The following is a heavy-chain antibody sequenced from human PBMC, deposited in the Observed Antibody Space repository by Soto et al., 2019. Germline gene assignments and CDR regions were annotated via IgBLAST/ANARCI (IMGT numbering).Heavy chain of an antibody. Sequence: GGSLRLSCAASGFTFSSYAMHWVRQAPGKGLEWVAVISYDGSNKYYADSVKGRFTISRDNSKNTLYLQMNSLRAEDTAVYYCARESSGSIDYWGQGTLVTVSS. J-gene: IGHJ4*02. V-gene: IGHV3-30-3*01. CDR1: GFTFSSYA. CDR2: ISYDGSNK. CDR3: ARESSGSIDY. D-gene: IGHD6-19*01.